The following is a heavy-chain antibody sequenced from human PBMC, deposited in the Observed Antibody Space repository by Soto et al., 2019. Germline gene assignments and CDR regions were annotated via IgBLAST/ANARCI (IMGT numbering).Heavy chain of an antibody. CDR1: GFTFSSYG. Sequence: GGSLRLSCAASGFTFSSYGMHWVRQAPGKGLEWVAVIWYDGSNKYYADSVKGRFTISRDNSKNTLYLQMNSLRAEDTAVYYCARQSRVRGVEYYYYGTDVWGQGTTVTVSS. CDR3: ARQSRVRGVEYYYYGTDV. CDR2: IWYDGSNK. J-gene: IGHJ6*02. D-gene: IGHD3-10*01. V-gene: IGHV3-33*01.